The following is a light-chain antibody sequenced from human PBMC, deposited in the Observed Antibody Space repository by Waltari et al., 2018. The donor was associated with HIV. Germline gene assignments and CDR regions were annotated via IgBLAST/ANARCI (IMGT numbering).Light chain of an antibody. J-gene: IGLJ1*01. Sequence: QSALTQPASVSGSPGQAITLSCTGTSSDIGIYNVVSWYQQHPNIAPKLLIYEVSKRPSGVSARFSSSKSGNTASLTISGLQADYEADYYCCSYAASSTSPMVFGTGTKVTVL. CDR2: EVS. CDR3: CSYAASSTSPMV. V-gene: IGLV2-23*02. CDR1: SSDIGIYNV.